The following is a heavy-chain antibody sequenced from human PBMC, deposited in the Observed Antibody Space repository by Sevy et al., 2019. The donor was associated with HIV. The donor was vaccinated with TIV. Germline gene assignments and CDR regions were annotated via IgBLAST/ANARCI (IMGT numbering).Heavy chain of an antibody. J-gene: IGHJ6*03. Sequence: GGSLRLSCAASGFTFSSYAMSWVRQAPGKGLEWDSAISGSGGSTYYADSVKGRFTISRDNSKNTQYLQMNSLRAEDTAVYYCAKAAMVRGVIGGPYYYYYMDVWGKGTTVTVSS. CDR2: ISGSGGST. D-gene: IGHD3-10*01. CDR1: GFTFSSYA. CDR3: AKAAMVRGVIGGPYYYYYMDV. V-gene: IGHV3-23*01.